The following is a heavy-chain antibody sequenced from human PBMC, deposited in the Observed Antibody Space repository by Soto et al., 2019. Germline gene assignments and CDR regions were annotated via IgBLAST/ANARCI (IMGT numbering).Heavy chain of an antibody. CDR3: AKSLTASNFRLDA. Sequence: QLLESGGGLVQPGGSLRLACTASGFTFNTYFMSWVRQAPGEGLEWISAISGGGGTKYYSSSVKGRFTISRDTSNNTLYLQMNSLRAADTAVYYCAKSLTASNFRLDAWGHGTRVTVSS. D-gene: IGHD7-27*01. CDR1: GFTFNTYF. V-gene: IGHV3-23*01. CDR2: ISGGGGTK. J-gene: IGHJ6*02.